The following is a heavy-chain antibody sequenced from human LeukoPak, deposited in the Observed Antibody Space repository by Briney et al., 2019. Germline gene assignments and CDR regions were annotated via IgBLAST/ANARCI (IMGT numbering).Heavy chain of an antibody. V-gene: IGHV4-59*01. J-gene: IGHJ4*02. Sequence: SETLSLTCTVSNGSISSDYWTWIRQPPGKGLEWIGYIYYSGSTKYNPSLESRATISLDTSRNQFSLKLTSMTATDTAVYYCARLTTRPGGIRPLIMDFWGQGTLVTVSS. CDR1: NGSISSDY. CDR2: IYYSGST. D-gene: IGHD3-10*01. CDR3: ARLTTRPGGIRPLIMDF.